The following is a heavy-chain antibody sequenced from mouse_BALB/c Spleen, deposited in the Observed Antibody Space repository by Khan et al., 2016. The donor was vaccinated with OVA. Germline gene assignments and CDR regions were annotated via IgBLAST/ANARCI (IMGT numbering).Heavy chain of an antibody. J-gene: IGHJ3*01. CDR2: INPDSSTI. Sequence: EVKLLESGGGLVQPGGSLKLSCAASGFDFSRYWMSWVRQAPGKGLEWIGVINPDSSTINYTPSLKDKFIISRDNAKNTLYLQMSKVRSEDTALDYCAKRHYYGYNAYWGQGTLVTVSA. V-gene: IGHV4-1*02. D-gene: IGHD1-2*01. CDR1: GFDFSRYW. CDR3: AKRHYYGYNAY.